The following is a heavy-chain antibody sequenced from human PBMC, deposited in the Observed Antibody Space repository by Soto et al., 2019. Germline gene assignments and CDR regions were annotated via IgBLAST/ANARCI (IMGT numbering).Heavy chain of an antibody. CDR1: GFTFSSYS. D-gene: IGHD6-19*01. CDR3: ARPPLIYSSGWYPYFDY. CDR2: ISSSSSTI. V-gene: IGHV3-48*01. J-gene: IGHJ4*02. Sequence: ESGGGLVQPGGSLRLSCAASGFTFSSYSMNWVRQAPGKGLEWVSYISSSSSTIYYADSVKGRFTISRDNAKNSLYLQMNSLRAEDTAVYYCARPPLIYSSGWYPYFDYWGQGTLVTVSS.